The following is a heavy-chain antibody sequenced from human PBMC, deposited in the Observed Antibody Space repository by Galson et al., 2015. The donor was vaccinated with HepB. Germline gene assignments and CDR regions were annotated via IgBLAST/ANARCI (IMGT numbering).Heavy chain of an antibody. V-gene: IGHV1-46*04. CDR3: ARSRPYYNNTGYLDH. Sequence: SVKVSCKASGYTFTSFYMHWVRQAPGKGLEWRGIINPSGGSKSYEQKLKGRVTMTRDTYTSTVYMELSSLRSEDTAVYYCARSRPYYNNTGYLDHWGQGTLVTISS. J-gene: IGHJ4*02. CDR1: GYTFTSFY. D-gene: IGHD3-9*01. CDR2: INPSGGSK.